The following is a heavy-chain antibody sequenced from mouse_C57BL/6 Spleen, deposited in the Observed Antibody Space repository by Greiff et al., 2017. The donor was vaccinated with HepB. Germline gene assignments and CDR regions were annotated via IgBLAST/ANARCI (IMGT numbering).Heavy chain of an antibody. D-gene: IGHD2-5*01. CDR3: ARRDYSNYVGYYAMDY. J-gene: IGHJ4*01. Sequence: EVKLVESGGGLVKPGGSLKLSCAASGFTFSDYGMHWVRQAPEKGLEWVAYISSGSSTIYYADTGKGRFTISRDNAKNTLFLQMTSLRSEDTAMYYCARRDYSNYVGYYAMDYWGKGTSVTVSS. V-gene: IGHV5-17*01. CDR2: ISSGSSTI. CDR1: GFTFSDYG.